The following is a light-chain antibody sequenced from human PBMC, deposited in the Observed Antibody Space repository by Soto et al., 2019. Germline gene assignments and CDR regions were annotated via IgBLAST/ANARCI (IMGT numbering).Light chain of an antibody. V-gene: IGKV2-28*01. J-gene: IGKJ4*01. Sequence: DIVMTQSPLSLPVTPGEPASISCRSSQSLLHSNGYNYLDWYLQKPGQSPQLLIYLGSYRASGVPDRFSGSGSGTDFTLQISRVVAEDVGVYYCMQALQTPFTVGGGTKVDIK. CDR3: MQALQTPFT. CDR2: LGS. CDR1: QSLLHSNGYNY.